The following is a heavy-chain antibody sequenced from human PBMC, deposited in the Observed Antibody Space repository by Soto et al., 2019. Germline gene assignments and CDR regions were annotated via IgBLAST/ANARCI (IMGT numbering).Heavy chain of an antibody. V-gene: IGHV3-23*01. D-gene: IGHD3-3*01. CDR1: GFTFSSYA. CDR3: AKAGIFGVARSP. Sequence: EVQLLESGGGLVQPGGSLRLSCAASGFTFSSYAMSWVRQAPGKGLEWVSAISGSGGSTYYADSVKGRFTISRDNSKNPLYLQMNSLRAEDTAVYYCAKAGIFGVARSPWGQGTLVTVAS. J-gene: IGHJ5*02. CDR2: ISGSGGST.